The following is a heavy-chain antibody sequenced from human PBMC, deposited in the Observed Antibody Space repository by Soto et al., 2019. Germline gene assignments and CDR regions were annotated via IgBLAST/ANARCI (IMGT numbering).Heavy chain of an antibody. CDR3: ARDPGSSWYTDYYYYCGMDV. CDR2: ISAYNGNT. D-gene: IGHD6-13*01. V-gene: IGHV1-18*01. CDR1: GYTFTSYG. Sequence: QVQLVQSGAEVKKPGASVKVSCKASGYTFTSYGISWVRQAPGQGLEWMGWISAYNGNTNYAQKLQGRVTMTTDTSTSTADMELRSLRSDDTAVYYCARDPGSSWYTDYYYYCGMDVWGQGTTVTVSS. J-gene: IGHJ6*02.